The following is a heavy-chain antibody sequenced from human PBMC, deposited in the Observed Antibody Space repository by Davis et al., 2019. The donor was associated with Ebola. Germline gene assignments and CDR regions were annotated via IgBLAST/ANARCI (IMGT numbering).Heavy chain of an antibody. J-gene: IGHJ4*02. D-gene: IGHD2-8*01. V-gene: IGHV4-61*08. CDR3: ARVGDFQGVY. Sequence: PGGSLRLSCSVSGGAVSSGGYFWAWIRQPPGKGLEWIGYIYSSGGTSLSPSLVSRVTILRDTSKNQFSLNLRFLTAADTAVYYCARVGDFQGVYWGQGALVTVSS. CDR1: GGAVSSGGYF. CDR2: IYSSGGT.